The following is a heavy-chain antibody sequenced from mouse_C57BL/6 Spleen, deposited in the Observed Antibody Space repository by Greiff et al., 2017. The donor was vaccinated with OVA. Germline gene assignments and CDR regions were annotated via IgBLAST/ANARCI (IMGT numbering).Heavy chain of an antibody. CDR3: ARGGGDDYAMDY. CDR2: IYPGDGDT. J-gene: IGHJ4*01. Sequence: QVQLQQPGAELVKPGASVKISCKASGYAFSSYWMNWVKQRPGKGLEWIGQIYPGDGDTNYNGKFKGKATLTADKSSSTAYMQLSSLTSEDSAVYFCARGGGDDYAMDYWGQGTSVTVSS. V-gene: IGHV1-80*01. D-gene: IGHD3-3*01. CDR1: GYAFSSYW.